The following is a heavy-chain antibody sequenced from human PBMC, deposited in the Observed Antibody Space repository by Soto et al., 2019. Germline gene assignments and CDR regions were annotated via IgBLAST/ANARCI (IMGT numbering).Heavy chain of an antibody. V-gene: IGHV1-69*08. CDR2: IIPILGIA. D-gene: IGHD2-21*02. J-gene: IGHJ4*02. CDR1: GGTFSSYT. CDR3: AREWDCGGDCYSYAY. Sequence: QVQLVQSGAEVKKPGSSVKVSCKASGGTFSSYTISWVRQAPGQGLEWMGRIIPILGIANYAQKFQGRVTITADKSTSTAYMELSSLRSEDTAVYYRAREWDCGGDCYSYAYWGQGTLVTVSS.